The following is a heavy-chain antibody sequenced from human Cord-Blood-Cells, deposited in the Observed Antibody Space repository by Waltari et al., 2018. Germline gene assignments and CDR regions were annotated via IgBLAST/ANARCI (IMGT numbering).Heavy chain of an antibody. D-gene: IGHD1-26*01. J-gene: IGHJ4*02. CDR3: ARGSTIVGATDY. V-gene: IGHV1-8*03. CDR1: GYTFTSYD. Sequence: QVQLVQSGAEVKKPGASVKVSCKASGYTFTSYDIHRVRQATGQGLEWMGWMNPNSGNTGYAQKFQGRVTITRNTSISTAYMELSSLRSEDTAVYYCARGSTIVGATDYWGQGTLVTVSS. CDR2: MNPNSGNT.